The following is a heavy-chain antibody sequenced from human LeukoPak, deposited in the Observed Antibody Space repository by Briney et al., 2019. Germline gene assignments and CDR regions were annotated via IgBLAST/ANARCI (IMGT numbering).Heavy chain of an antibody. D-gene: IGHD3-22*01. CDR1: GFTFSSYA. CDR3: VKDLMNYYDSSGTGDY. Sequence: PGGSLRLSCSASGFTFSSYAMHWVRQAPGKGLEYVSAISSNGGSTYYADSVKGRFTISRDNSKNTLYLQMSSLRAEDTAVYYCVKDLMNYYDSSGTGDYWGQGTLATVSS. J-gene: IGHJ4*02. V-gene: IGHV3-64D*09. CDR2: ISSNGGST.